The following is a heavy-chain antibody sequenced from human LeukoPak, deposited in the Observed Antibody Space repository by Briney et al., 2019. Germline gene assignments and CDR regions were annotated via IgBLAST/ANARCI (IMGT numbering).Heavy chain of an antibody. CDR2: TYYRSKWYN. CDR3: AGDQGDGYNFHFDY. D-gene: IGHD5-24*01. J-gene: IGHJ4*02. CDR1: GDSVSSNSAA. Sequence: SQTLSLTCAISGDSVSSNSAAWNWIRQSPSRGLEWLGRTYYRSKWYNDYAVSVKSRITINPDTSKDQFSLQLTSVTPEDTAVYYCAGDQGDGYNFHFDYWGQGTLVTVSS. V-gene: IGHV6-1*01.